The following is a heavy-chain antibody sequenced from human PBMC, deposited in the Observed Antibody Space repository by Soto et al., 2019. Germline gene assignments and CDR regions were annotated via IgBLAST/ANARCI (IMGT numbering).Heavy chain of an antibody. CDR3: ASGTASSYSDGVGYPAAVAI. Sequence: EVQLVESGGGLVQPGGSQRLSCEGSGFTFSSYWMHWVRQAPGKGLVWVSSINRYGSSTSYADSVKGRFTISRDNAKKTFFLKMNMLGADNPAVYYWASGTASSYSDGVGYPAAVAIWGQATMVTVSS. CDR2: INRYGSST. CDR1: GFTFSSYW. D-gene: IGHD2-8*02. V-gene: IGHV3-74*01. J-gene: IGHJ3*02.